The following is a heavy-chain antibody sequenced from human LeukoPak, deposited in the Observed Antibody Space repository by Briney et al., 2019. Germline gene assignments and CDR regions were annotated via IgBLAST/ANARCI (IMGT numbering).Heavy chain of an antibody. J-gene: IGHJ3*02. CDR3: ARDGHDILTGYYKGAFDI. CDR1: GYTFTSYG. CDR2: ISGYNGHT. V-gene: IGHV1-18*01. D-gene: IGHD3-9*01. Sequence: ASVKVSRKASGYTFTSYGISWVRQAPGQGLEWMGWISGYNGHTNYAQRLQGRVTMTTDTSTSTAYMELRSLRSDDTALYYCARDGHDILTGYYKGAFDIWGQGTMVTVSS.